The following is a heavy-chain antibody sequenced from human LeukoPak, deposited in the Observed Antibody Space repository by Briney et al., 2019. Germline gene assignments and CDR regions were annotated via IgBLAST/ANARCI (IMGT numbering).Heavy chain of an antibody. CDR2: ISYDGSNK. D-gene: IGHD6-19*01. V-gene: IGHV3-30*18. Sequence: GGSLRLSCAASGFTFSSYGMHWVRQAPGKGLEWVAVISYDGSNKYYADSVKGRFTISRDNSKNTLYLQMNSLRAEDTAVYYCAKGQQWLAQGVAYWGQGTLVTVSS. CDR1: GFTFSSYG. J-gene: IGHJ4*02. CDR3: AKGQQWLAQGVAY.